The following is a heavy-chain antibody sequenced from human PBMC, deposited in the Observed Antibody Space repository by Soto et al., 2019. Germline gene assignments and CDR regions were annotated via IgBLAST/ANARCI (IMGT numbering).Heavy chain of an antibody. CDR1: GGSFSGYY. CDR3: ARGRFAIFGVVIIRGDFDY. V-gene: IGHV4-34*01. Sequence: SETLSLTCAVYGGSFSGYYWSWIRQPPGKGLEWIGEINHSGSTNYNPSLKSRVTISVDTSKNQFSLKLSSVTAADTAVYYCARGRFAIFGVVIIRGDFDYWGQGTLVTVSS. D-gene: IGHD3-3*01. J-gene: IGHJ4*02. CDR2: INHSGST.